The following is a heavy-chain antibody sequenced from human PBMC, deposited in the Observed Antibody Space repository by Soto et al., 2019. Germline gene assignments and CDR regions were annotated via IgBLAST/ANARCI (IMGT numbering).Heavy chain of an antibody. D-gene: IGHD1-1*01. CDR1: GFTVSKEY. V-gene: IGHV3-53*01. CDR3: MRELGTREDY. CDR2: IDSGSST. Sequence: EVQLVESGGGLIQPGGSLRLSCVDSGFTVSKEYMSWVRQAPGKGLAWVSIIDSGSSTYYADSVKGRYTIFRDNSKKTLYLQMNSQRVDDTAAYYCMRELGTREDYWGQGTLVTVSS. J-gene: IGHJ4*02.